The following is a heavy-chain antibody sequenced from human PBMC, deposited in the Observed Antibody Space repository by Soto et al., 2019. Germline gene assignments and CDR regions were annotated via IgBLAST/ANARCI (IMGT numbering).Heavy chain of an antibody. Sequence: SETLSLTCTVSGGSISSGGYYWSWIRQHPGKGLEWIGYIYYSGSTYYNPSLKSRVTISVDTSKNQFSLKLSSVTAADTGVYYCERDGGSYSSSWYRGEYYYYGMDVWGQGTTVTVSS. CDR1: GGSISSGGYY. CDR3: ERDGGSYSSSWYRGEYYYYGMDV. J-gene: IGHJ6*02. CDR2: IYYSGST. D-gene: IGHD6-13*01. V-gene: IGHV4-31*03.